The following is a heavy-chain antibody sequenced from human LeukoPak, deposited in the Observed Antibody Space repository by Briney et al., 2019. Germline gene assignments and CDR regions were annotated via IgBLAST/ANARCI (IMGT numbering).Heavy chain of an antibody. CDR2: ISGYNGKT. CDR1: GYTFTSYG. Sequence: ASVKVSCKPSGYTFTSYGISWVRQAPGQGIEWVGWISGYNGKTKYAQKLQGRVTMYTDTSKSTAYMELGSLRSDDTAVYYCAGASLQIDYDCRGYHLDAFDNWGQGTMVTVSA. D-gene: IGHD3-22*01. V-gene: IGHV1-18*01. J-gene: IGHJ3*02. CDR3: AGASLQIDYDCRGYHLDAFDN.